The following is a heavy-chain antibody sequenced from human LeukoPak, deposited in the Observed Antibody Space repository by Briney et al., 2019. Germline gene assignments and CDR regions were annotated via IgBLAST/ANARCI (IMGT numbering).Heavy chain of an antibody. CDR1: NGSINTHF. CDR2: INYSETT. D-gene: IGHD6-13*01. V-gene: IGHV4-59*11. CDR3: ARALRSQGAAAGTGYLDS. J-gene: IGHJ4*02. Sequence: NASETLSLTCTVSNGSINTHFWTWIRQPPGRGLEWIGIINYSETTRYNPSLKSRVTLSVDTSKNLFSLKLDSVTAADTAVYFCARALRSQGAAAGTGYLDSWGQGALVTVSS.